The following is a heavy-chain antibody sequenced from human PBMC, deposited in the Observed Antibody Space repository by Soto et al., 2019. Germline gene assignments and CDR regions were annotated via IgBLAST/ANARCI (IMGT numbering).Heavy chain of an antibody. J-gene: IGHJ4*02. Sequence: QVQLVQSGAEVKKPGSSVKVSCKASGGSFSTYGINWVRLAPGQGLEWMGGIIPKFGTTNDAQKFRGRVTITADESTNTAYTELNYLRSEDTAVYFCARELDPYYGGNSLSLDYWGQETLVTVSS. CDR3: ARELDPYYGGNSLSLDY. CDR2: IIPKFGTT. V-gene: IGHV1-69*13. CDR1: GGSFSTYG. D-gene: IGHD4-17*01.